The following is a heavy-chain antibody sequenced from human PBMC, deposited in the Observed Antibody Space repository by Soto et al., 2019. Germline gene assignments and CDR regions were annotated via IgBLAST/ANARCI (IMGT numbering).Heavy chain of an antibody. CDR1: GGTFSSYT. CDR3: ARGYSSSWYIGSWFDP. CDR2: IIPILGIA. D-gene: IGHD6-13*01. J-gene: IGHJ5*02. V-gene: IGHV1-69*02. Sequence: QVQLVQSGAEVKKPGSSVKVSCKASGGTFSSYTISWVRQPPGQGLEWMGRIIPILGIANYAQKFQGRVTITADKSTSTAYMELSSLRSEDTAVYYCARGYSSSWYIGSWFDPWGQGTLVTVSS.